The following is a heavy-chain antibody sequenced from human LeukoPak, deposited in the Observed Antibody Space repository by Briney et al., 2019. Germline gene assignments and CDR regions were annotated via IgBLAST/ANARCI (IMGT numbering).Heavy chain of an antibody. CDR2: ISHSAGT. D-gene: IGHD3-22*01. CDR1: GGCIKTCS. CDR3: ATGGDTSGYFYYFDS. J-gene: IGHJ4*02. V-gene: IGHV4-59*01. Sequence: CDTLSLTGTVCGGCIKTCSWKWIQQPPGKGLEWIGCISHSAGTNYNPSLKSRVTISMDTSKNQFSLKLTSVTAADTAVYYCATGGDTSGYFYYFDSWAQGTLVTVSS.